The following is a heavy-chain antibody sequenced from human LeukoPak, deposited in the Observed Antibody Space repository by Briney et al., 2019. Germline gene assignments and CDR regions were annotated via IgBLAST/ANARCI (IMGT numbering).Heavy chain of an antibody. Sequence: SQTLSLTCTVSGGSISSGDYYWSWIRQPPGKGLEWIGYIYYSGSTYYNPSLKSRVTISVDTSKNQLSLKLSSVTAADTAVYYCARGVGSSESNWFDPWGQGTLATVSS. CDR1: GGSISSGDYY. CDR3: ARGVGSSESNWFDP. V-gene: IGHV4-30-4*08. CDR2: IYYSGST. D-gene: IGHD1-26*01. J-gene: IGHJ5*02.